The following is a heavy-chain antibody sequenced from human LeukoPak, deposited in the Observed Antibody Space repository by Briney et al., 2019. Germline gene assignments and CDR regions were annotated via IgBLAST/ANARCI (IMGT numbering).Heavy chain of an antibody. Sequence: SETLSLTCTVSGGSVSSYYWSWIRQPPGKGLEWIGYIYYSGSTNYNPSLKSRVTISVDTSKNQFSLKLSSVTAADTAVYYCARRGATSLDYWGQGTLVTVSS. J-gene: IGHJ4*02. CDR1: GGSVSSYY. CDR3: ARRGATSLDY. V-gene: IGHV4-59*08. D-gene: IGHD1-1*01. CDR2: IYYSGST.